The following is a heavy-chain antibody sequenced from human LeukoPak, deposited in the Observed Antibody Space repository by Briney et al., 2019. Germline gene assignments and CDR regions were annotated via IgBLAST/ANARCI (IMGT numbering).Heavy chain of an antibody. V-gene: IGHV4-59*12. D-gene: IGHD2-2*01. CDR1: DGSITDNY. CDR3: AREGEYCSSTSCLFDY. J-gene: IGHJ4*02. CDR2: IYYSGDT. Sequence: PSETLSLTCTVSDGSITDNYWSWIRQPPGKALEYLGYIYYSGDTNVYPSLKSRLTISIDTSKNQFSLKLSSVTAADTAVYYCAREGEYCSSTSCLFDYWGQGTLVTVSS.